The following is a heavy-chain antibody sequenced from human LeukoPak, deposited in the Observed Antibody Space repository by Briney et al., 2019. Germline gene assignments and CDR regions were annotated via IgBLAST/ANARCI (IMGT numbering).Heavy chain of an antibody. CDR1: GGSISSSNW. CDR2: IYQSGST. J-gene: IGHJ4*02. V-gene: IGHV4-4*02. Sequence: SETLSLTCAVSGGSISSSNWWSWVRQPPGKGLEWIGEIYQSGSTNCNPSLRSRVTISVDKSKNQFSLKLTSVTAADTAVYYCAREGFGELSHFDYWGQGTLVTVSS. CDR3: AREGFGELSHFDY. D-gene: IGHD3-10*01.